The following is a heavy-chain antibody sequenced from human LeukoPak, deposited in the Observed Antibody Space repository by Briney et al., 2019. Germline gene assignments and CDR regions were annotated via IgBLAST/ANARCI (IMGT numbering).Heavy chain of an antibody. CDR3: ARGGLYCSGGSCLNWFDP. V-gene: IGHV3-7*03. Sequence: GGSLRLSCAASGFTFSSYWMSWVRQAPGKGLEWVANIKQDGSEKYYVDSVKGRFTISRDNAKNSLYLQMNSLRAKDTAVYYCARGGLYCSGGSCLNWFDPWGQGTLVTVSS. CDR2: IKQDGSEK. D-gene: IGHD2-15*01. J-gene: IGHJ5*02. CDR1: GFTFSSYW.